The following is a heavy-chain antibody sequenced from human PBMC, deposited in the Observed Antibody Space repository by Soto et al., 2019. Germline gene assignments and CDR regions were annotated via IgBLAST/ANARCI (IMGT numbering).Heavy chain of an antibody. Sequence: PSETLSLTCTVSGGSISSYYWSWIRQPPGKGLEWIGYIYYSGSTSYNPSLKSRVTISVDTPKDQFSLKITSVTAADTAVYYCAGEPVAGPKAHSVDIWGQGTMVTVS. CDR3: AGEPVAGPKAHSVDI. CDR1: GGSISSYY. V-gene: IGHV4-59*01. J-gene: IGHJ3*02. D-gene: IGHD6-19*01. CDR2: IYYSGST.